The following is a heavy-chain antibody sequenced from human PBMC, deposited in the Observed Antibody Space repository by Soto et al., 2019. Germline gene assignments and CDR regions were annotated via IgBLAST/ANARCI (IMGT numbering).Heavy chain of an antibody. V-gene: IGHV4-59*01. CDR3: AAGEASSRNLAPYYLDF. Sequence: SETLSLTCTVSGGSMRNCFWTWMRQPPGKGLEWIGYIHYSGTTSFSPSYTPSLRSRVTISEDTSKNQFSLKWLSVTTADTAVYFCAAGEASSRNLAPYYLDFWGQGTLVTVSS. CDR2: IHYSGTT. J-gene: IGHJ4*02. D-gene: IGHD6-13*01. CDR1: GGSMRNCF.